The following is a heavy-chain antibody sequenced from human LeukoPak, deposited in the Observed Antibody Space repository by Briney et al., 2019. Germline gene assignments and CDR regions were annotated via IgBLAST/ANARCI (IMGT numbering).Heavy chain of an antibody. CDR3: ARVEEQLDNFDY. V-gene: IGHV1-8*01. J-gene: IGHJ4*02. CDR2: MNPNSSNT. CDR1: GYTFTSYD. D-gene: IGHD6-13*01. Sequence: ASVKVSCKASGYTFTSYDINWVRQATGQGLEWMGWMNPNSSNTGYAQKFQGRVTMTRNTSISTAYMELSSLRSEDTAVYYCARVEEQLDNFDYWGQGTLVTVSS.